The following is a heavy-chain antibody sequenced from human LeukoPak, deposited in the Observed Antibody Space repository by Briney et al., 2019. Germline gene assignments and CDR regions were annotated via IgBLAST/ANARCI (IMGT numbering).Heavy chain of an antibody. CDR3: ARDPLGYYYMDV. CDR1: GGSLSGYY. V-gene: IGHV4-34*01. Sequence: SETLSLTCAVYGGSLSGYYWSWIRQPPGKGLEWIGEINHSGSTNYNPSLKSRVTILVDTSKNQFSLKLSSVTAADTAVYYCARDPLGYYYMDVWGKGTTVTVSS. D-gene: IGHD6-13*01. J-gene: IGHJ6*03. CDR2: INHSGST.